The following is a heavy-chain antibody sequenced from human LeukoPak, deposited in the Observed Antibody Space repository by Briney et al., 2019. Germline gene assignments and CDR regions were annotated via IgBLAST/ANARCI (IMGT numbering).Heavy chain of an antibody. D-gene: IGHD3-22*01. J-gene: IGHJ4*02. CDR1: GITLSNYG. V-gene: IGHV3-23*01. Sequence: GGSLRLSCAVSGITLSNYGMSWVRQAPGKGLEWVAGIGGSGGGTNYADSVKGRFTISRDNSKNTLYLQMNSLRAEDTAVYFCAKRGVVIRVILVGFHKEAYYFDSWGQGTLVTVSS. CDR2: IGGSGGGT. CDR3: AKRGVVIRVILVGFHKEAYYFDS.